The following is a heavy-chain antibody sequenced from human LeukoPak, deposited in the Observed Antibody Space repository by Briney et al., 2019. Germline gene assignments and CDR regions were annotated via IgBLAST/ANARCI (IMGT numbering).Heavy chain of an antibody. D-gene: IGHD2-2*01. V-gene: IGHV1-69*06. J-gene: IGHJ4*02. Sequence: SVTVSCTASGYTFTSYGISWVRQAPGQGLEWMGGIIPIFGTANYAQKFQGRVTITADKSTSTAYMELRSLRSDDTAVYYCARTTDIVVVPAAMPFDYWGQGTLVTVSS. CDR3: ARTTDIVVVPAAMPFDY. CDR1: GYTFTSYG. CDR2: IIPIFGTA.